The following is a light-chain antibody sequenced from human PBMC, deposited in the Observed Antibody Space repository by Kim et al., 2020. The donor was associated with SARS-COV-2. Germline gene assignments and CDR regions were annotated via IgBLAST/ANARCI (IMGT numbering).Light chain of an antibody. CDR2: SND. CDR1: RSNIGRNS. V-gene: IGLV1-44*01. J-gene: IGLJ2*01. Sequence: PGQRVTIPCSGTRSNIGRNSVNWYQQFPGTAPKILIYSNDQRSSGVPDRISGSKSGTVASLAISDLRSEDEAEYFCAAWDDSLNVVFGGGTKVTVL. CDR3: AAWDDSLNVV.